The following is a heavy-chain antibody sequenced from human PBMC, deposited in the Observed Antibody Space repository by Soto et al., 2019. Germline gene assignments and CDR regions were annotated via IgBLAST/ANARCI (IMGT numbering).Heavy chain of an antibody. CDR1: GFTFSSYA. D-gene: IGHD3-10*01. V-gene: IGHV3-30-3*01. Sequence: PGGSLRLSCAASGFTFSSYAMHWVRQAPGKGLEWVAVISYDGSNKYYADSVKGRFTISRDNSKNTLYLQVNSLRAEDTAVYYCARDSPESEVPRKTCITMVRGVRDSGLLFYWGQGTLVTVSS. CDR2: ISYDGSNK. J-gene: IGHJ4*02. CDR3: ARDSPESEVPRKTCITMVRGVRDSGLLFY.